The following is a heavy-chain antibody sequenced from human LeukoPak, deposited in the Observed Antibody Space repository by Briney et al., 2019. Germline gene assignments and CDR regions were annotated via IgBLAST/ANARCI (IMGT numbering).Heavy chain of an antibody. V-gene: IGHV1-2*02. CDR2: INPNSGGT. CDR1: GYTFTGYY. D-gene: IGHD2-2*01. J-gene: IGHJ4*02. Sequence: ASVKVSCKASGYTFTGYYMHWVRQAPGQGLEWMGWINPNSGGTNYAQKFQGRVTMTRDTSISTAYMELRSLRSDDTAVYYCARDGNIVVVPAAPFDYWGQGTLVTVSS. CDR3: ARDGNIVVVPAAPFDY.